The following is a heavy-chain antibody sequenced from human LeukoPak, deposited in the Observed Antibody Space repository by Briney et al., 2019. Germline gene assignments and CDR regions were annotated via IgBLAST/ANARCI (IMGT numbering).Heavy chain of an antibody. CDR3: ARVRGYCSSTICYRYYLDY. Sequence: SETLSLTCTVSGYSISSGYYWGWIRQPPGKGLEWIGTIYHSGSTYYNPSLKSRVTISVDTSKNQFSLKLTSVTAADTAVYYCARVRGYCSSTICYRYYLDYRGQGTLVTVSS. V-gene: IGHV4-38-2*02. CDR2: IYHSGST. D-gene: IGHD2-2*01. J-gene: IGHJ4*02. CDR1: GYSISSGYY.